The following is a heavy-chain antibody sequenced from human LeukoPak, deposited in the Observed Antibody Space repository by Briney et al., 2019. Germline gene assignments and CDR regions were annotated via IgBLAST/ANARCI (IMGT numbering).Heavy chain of an antibody. D-gene: IGHD2-2*01. Sequence: PSQTLSLTCTVSGGSISSGDYYWSWIRQPPGKGLEWIGYIYYSGSTNYNPSLKSRVTISVDTSKNQFSLKLSSVTAADTAVYYCARELVVPAATFDYWGQGTLVTVSS. V-gene: IGHV4-30-4*01. J-gene: IGHJ4*02. CDR2: IYYSGST. CDR3: ARELVVPAATFDY. CDR1: GGSISSGDYY.